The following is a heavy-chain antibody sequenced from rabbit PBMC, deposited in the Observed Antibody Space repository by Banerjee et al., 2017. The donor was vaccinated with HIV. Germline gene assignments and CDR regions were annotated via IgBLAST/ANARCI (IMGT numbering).Heavy chain of an antibody. V-gene: IGHV1S45*01. CDR3: ARSIDIDYYNF. D-gene: IGHD1-1*01. J-gene: IGHJ3*01. CDR2: IYSGNTDT. CDR1: GFSFSRSVW. Sequence: QEQLVESGGDLVKPEGSLTLTCTASGFSFSRSVWIWWVRQAPGKGLEWIGCIYSGNTDTYNASWAKGRFTISKTSSTTVTLQMTSLTAADTATYFCARSIDIDYYNFWGQGTLVT.